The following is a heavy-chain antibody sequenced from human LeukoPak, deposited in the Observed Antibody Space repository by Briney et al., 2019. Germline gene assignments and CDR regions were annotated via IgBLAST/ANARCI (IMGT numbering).Heavy chain of an antibody. Sequence: SETLSLTCTVSGGSISSYYWSWIRQPPGKGLEWIGYIYYSGSTNYNPSLKSRVTISVDTSKNQFSLKLTSVTAADTAVYYCARVSHGDYVDYWGQGPLVIVSA. J-gene: IGHJ4*02. CDR3: ARVSHGDYVDY. V-gene: IGHV4-59*01. CDR1: GGSISSYY. D-gene: IGHD4-17*01. CDR2: IYYSGST.